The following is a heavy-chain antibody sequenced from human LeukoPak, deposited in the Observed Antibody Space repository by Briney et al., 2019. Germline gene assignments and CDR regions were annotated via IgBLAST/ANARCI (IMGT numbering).Heavy chain of an antibody. J-gene: IGHJ4*02. D-gene: IGHD3-10*01. CDR2: ISASGTTT. V-gene: IGHV3-23*01. CDR1: GFTFTNYA. Sequence: GGSLRLSCAASGFTFTNYAMSWVRQAPGKGLEWVSSISASGTTTYFADSVKGRFTISRDNSKNTLYLQITSLRAEDTAVYYCVAYYGSGRSADRGQGTLVTVSS. CDR3: VAYYGSGRSAD.